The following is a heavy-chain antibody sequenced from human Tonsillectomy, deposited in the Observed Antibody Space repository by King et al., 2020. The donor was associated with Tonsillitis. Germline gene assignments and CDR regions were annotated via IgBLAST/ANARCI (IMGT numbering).Heavy chain of an antibody. CDR1: GGSFSGYY. CDR2: INHSGST. J-gene: IGHJ4*02. V-gene: IGHV4-34*01. D-gene: IGHD5-24*01. CDR3: ARGGRWLQFPD. Sequence: VQLQQWGAGLLKPSETLSLTCAVYGGSFSGYYWSWIRQPPGKGLEWIGEINHSGSTNYNPSLKSRVTISVDTSKNQCSLKLRPVTAADTAVYNCARGGRWLQFPDWGQGTLVTVSS.